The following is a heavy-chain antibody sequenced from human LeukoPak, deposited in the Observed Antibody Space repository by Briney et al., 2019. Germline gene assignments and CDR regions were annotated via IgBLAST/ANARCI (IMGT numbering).Heavy chain of an antibody. V-gene: IGHV3-21*01. CDR3: ARQWDIVVVPAAMHYYYYGMDV. CDR2: ISSSSSYI. D-gene: IGHD2-2*01. Sequence: GGSLRLSCAASGFTFSSYSMNWVRQAPGKGLEWVSSISSSSSYIYYADSVKGRFTISRDNAKNSLYLQMNSLRAEDTAVYYCARQWDIVVVPAAMHYYYYGMDVWGQGTTVTVSS. CDR1: GFTFSSYS. J-gene: IGHJ6*02.